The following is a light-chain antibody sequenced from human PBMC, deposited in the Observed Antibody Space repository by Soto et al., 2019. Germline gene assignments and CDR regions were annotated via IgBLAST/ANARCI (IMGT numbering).Light chain of an antibody. J-gene: IGLJ1*01. CDR1: SSDVGGYNF. V-gene: IGLV2-14*01. Sequence: QSALTQPASVSGAPGQSITISCPGNSSDVGGYNFVSWYQQHPGIAPKLMIYEVSNRPSGVSNRFSGSKSGNTASLTISGLQAEDEADYYCSSYTSSITRVFGTGTKLTVL. CDR2: EVS. CDR3: SSYTSSITRV.